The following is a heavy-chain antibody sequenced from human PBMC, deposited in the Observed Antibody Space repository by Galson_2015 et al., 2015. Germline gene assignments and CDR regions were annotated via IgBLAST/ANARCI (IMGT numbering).Heavy chain of an antibody. CDR1: GFTFSSDW. J-gene: IGHJ4*02. V-gene: IGHV3-74*01. D-gene: IGHD3-16*01. CDR2: IYSDGTSK. CDR3: ARDPLWDRTVGFDY. Sequence: SLRLSCAAPGFTFSSDWMHWVRQAPGKGLVWISRIYSDGTSKTYADSVKGRFTISRDNAKNTLYLQMNSLRAEDTAVYYCARDPLWDRTVGFDYSGQGTPVPVPS.